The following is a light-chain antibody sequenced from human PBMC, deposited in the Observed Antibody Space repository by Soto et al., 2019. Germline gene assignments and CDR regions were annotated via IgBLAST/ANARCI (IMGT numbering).Light chain of an antibody. Sequence: IVLTQTTLSSPVTLGQSASISCRASQSLVHRDGHTYLTWLLQRSGQPPRLLIYQISNRFSGVPDRFSGSGAATDCTLQISRVEAEYVGVYYCLQGTQPRPYSFGQGTTLEI. CDR1: QSLVHRDGHTY. CDR3: LQGTQPRPYS. V-gene: IGKV2-24*01. J-gene: IGKJ2*03. CDR2: QIS.